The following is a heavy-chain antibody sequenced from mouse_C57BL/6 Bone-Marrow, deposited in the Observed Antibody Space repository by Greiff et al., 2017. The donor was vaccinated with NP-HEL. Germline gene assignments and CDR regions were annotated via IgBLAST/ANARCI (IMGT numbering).Heavy chain of an antibody. V-gene: IGHV1-76*01. D-gene: IGHD2-3*01. J-gene: IGHJ4*01. CDR1: GYTFTDYY. CDR3: AREGDGYWLACAMDY. Sequence: VQLQESGAELVRPGASVKLSCKASGYTFTDYYINWVKQRPGQGLEWIARIYPGSGNTYYNEKFKGKATLTAEKSSSTAYMQLSSLTSEDSAVYFCAREGDGYWLACAMDYWGQGTSVTVSS. CDR2: IYPGSGNT.